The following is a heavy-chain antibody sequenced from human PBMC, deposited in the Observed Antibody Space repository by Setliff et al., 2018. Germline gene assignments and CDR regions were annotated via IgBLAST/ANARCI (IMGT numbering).Heavy chain of an antibody. J-gene: IGHJ6*03. V-gene: IGHV3-23*01. CDR2: ISGRDSST. CDR1: GFIFTKYA. Sequence: GGSLRLSCAASGFIFTKYAMSWVRLAPGKGLEWVSAISGRDSSTYYADSVKGRFTISRDNAKNTVYLQMNSLRAEDTAVYYCARDREGDGNYYMDVWGKGTTVTVSS. CDR3: ARDREGDGNYYMDV. D-gene: IGHD1-1*01.